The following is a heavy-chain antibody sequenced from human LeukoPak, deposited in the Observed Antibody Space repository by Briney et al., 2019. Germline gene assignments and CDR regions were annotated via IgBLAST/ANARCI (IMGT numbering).Heavy chain of an antibody. CDR1: GVSIRSYS. J-gene: IGHJ6*03. D-gene: IGHD3-22*01. Sequence: SETLSLTCTVSGVSIRSYSWSWIRQPAGKGLEWIGHIYTSGSTNYNPSLKSRVTMSVDTSNNQFSLKLNSVTAADTAVYYCARTYDSPGYYSPDYYYMDVWGKGTTVTISS. V-gene: IGHV4-4*07. CDR3: ARTYDSPGYYSPDYYYMDV. CDR2: IYTSGST.